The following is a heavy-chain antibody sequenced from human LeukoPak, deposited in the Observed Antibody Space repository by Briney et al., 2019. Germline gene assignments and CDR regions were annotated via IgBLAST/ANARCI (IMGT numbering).Heavy chain of an antibody. CDR2: ISTSGTIL. CDR3: ARDSGHVDTAMAHDY. D-gene: IGHD5-18*01. V-gene: IGHV3-48*03. CDR1: GFNFSSYE. Sequence: GGSLRLSCAASGFNFSSYEMNWVRQAPGKGLEWVSYISTSGTILYYADSVKGRFTISRDNAKNSLYLQMNSLRAEDTAVYYCARDSGHVDTAMAHDYWGQGTLVTVSS. J-gene: IGHJ4*02.